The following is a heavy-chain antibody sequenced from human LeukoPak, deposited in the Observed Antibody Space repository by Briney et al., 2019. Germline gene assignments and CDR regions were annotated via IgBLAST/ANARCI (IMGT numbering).Heavy chain of an antibody. CDR2: IRSKAYGGTT. Sequence: GGSLRLSCTASGFTFGDYAMSWFRQAPGKGLEWVGFIRSKAYGGTTEYAASVRGRFTISRDDSKSIAYLQMNSPKTEDTAVYYCTRDGTSGSYWFDYWGQGTLVTVSS. CDR3: TRDGTSGSYWFDY. V-gene: IGHV3-49*03. D-gene: IGHD1-26*01. CDR1: GFTFGDYA. J-gene: IGHJ4*02.